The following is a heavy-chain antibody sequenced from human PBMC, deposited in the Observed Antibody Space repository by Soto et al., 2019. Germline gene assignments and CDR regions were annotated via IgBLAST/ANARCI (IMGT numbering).Heavy chain of an antibody. CDR2: IYPGDSDT. J-gene: IGHJ4*02. CDR1: GYNFNTYW. V-gene: IGHV5-51*01. CDR3: ATSTVSFVDIVTSTTPRYIHH. D-gene: IGHD5-12*01. Sequence: GESRKISCEGSGYNFNTYWIGWVRQMPGKGLEWMALIYPGDSDTRYSPSFEGQVTLSVDRSISTAYLQWSSLKASDTAIYYCATSTVSFVDIVTSTTPRYIHHRDQGTLVTGS.